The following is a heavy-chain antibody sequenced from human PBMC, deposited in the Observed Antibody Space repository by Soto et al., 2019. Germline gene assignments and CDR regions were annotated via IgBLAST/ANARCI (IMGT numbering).Heavy chain of an antibody. D-gene: IGHD2-21*01. CDR2: ISSSGSTI. J-gene: IGHJ4*02. CDR1: GFSFSSHS. V-gene: IGHV3-48*02. CDR3: ARGRRYCGGTNCYLDY. Sequence: EVQLVESGGGLVQPGGSLRLSCAASGFSFSSHSMKWVRQAPGKGLEWVSYISSSGSTIYYADSVKGRFTISRDNAKNSLYLQMNSLRDDDTAVYYCARGRRYCGGTNCYLDYWGQGPLVTVSS.